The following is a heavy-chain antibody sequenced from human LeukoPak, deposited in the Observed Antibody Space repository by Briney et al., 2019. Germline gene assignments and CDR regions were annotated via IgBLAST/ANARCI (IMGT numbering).Heavy chain of an antibody. J-gene: IGHJ4*02. V-gene: IGHV3-21*06. Sequence: PGGSLRLSCAASGFTFSSYSMNWVRQAPGKGLEWVSSISTSSTYTKYADSVKGRFTISRDNAKNSVYLQMNSLRAEDTAVYYCSREQPSYYDTSGYDYWGQGTLVTVSS. CDR1: GFTFSSYS. CDR2: ISTSSTYT. D-gene: IGHD3-22*01. CDR3: SREQPSYYDTSGYDY.